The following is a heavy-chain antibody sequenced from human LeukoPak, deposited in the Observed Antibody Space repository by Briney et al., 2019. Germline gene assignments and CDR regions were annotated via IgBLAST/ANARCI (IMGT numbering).Heavy chain of an antibody. CDR2: IKQDGREK. CDR3: AREILEPGKTHEY. Sequence: PGGSLRLSCAASGFTFSTYWMSWLRQAPGKGLEWVADIKQDGREKYYVDSVKGRFTISRDNAKNTLYLQVDSLRAEDTAMYYCAREILEPGKTHEYWGQGTLVTVSS. D-gene: IGHD1-1*01. V-gene: IGHV3-7*01. J-gene: IGHJ4*02. CDR1: GFTFSTYW.